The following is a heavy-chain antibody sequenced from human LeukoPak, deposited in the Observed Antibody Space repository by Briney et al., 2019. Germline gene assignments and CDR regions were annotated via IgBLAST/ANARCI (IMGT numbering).Heavy chain of an antibody. Sequence: GGSLRLSCAASGFTFSSYAMSWVRQAPGKGLEWVSDISGSGGSTYYADSVKGRFTISRDNSKNTLYLQMNSLRAEDTAVYYCAKDWAPRSSSWFDYWGQGTLVTVSS. J-gene: IGHJ4*02. CDR3: AKDWAPRSSSWFDY. CDR1: GFTFSSYA. V-gene: IGHV3-23*01. CDR2: ISGSGGST. D-gene: IGHD6-6*01.